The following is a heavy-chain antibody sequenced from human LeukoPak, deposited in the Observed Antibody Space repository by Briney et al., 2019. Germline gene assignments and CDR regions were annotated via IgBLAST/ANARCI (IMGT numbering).Heavy chain of an antibody. CDR2: IYYSGST. D-gene: IGHD3-9*01. J-gene: IGHJ4*02. CDR3: ARADILTGWEGIDY. Sequence: PSETLSLTCTVSGGSISSYYWSWIRQPPGKGLEWIGYIYYSGSTNYNPSLKSRVTISVDTSKNQFSLKLSSVTAADTAVYYCARADILTGWEGIDYWGQGTLVTVSS. V-gene: IGHV4-59*01. CDR1: GGSISSYY.